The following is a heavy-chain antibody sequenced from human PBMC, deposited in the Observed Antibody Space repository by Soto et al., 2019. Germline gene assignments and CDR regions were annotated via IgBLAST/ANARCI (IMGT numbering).Heavy chain of an antibody. J-gene: IGHJ4*02. Sequence: QVQLVQSGAEVKKPGASVKVSCKASGYTFTSYDINWVRQATGQGLGWMGWMNPNSGNTGYAQKFQGRVTMTRKTSISTAYMELSSLRSDDTAVYFCARSTRYYDIDYWGQGALVTVSS. V-gene: IGHV1-8*01. CDR3: ARSTRYYDIDY. CDR1: GYTFTSYD. CDR2: MNPNSGNT. D-gene: IGHD1-26*01.